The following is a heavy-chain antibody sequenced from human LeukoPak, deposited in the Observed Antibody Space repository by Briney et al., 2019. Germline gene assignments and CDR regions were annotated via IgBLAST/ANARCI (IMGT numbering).Heavy chain of an antibody. D-gene: IGHD3-3*01. CDR1: SYSISSGYY. Sequence: PSETLSLTCTVSSYSISSGYYWGWIRQPPGKGLEWIGSIYHSGSAYYNPSLKGRVTVSVDTSKNQFSLKLNSVTAADTAVYYCARVPHGETIFGVVLYWFDPWGQGTLVTVFS. CDR3: ARVPHGETIFGVVLYWFDP. V-gene: IGHV4-38-2*02. J-gene: IGHJ5*02. CDR2: IYHSGSA.